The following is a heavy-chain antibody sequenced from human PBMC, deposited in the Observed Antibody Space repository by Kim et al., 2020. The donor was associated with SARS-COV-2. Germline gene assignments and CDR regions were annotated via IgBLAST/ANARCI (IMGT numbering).Heavy chain of an antibody. CDR3: ARGRPYSSPMKGMDV. CDR1: GGSFSGYY. J-gene: IGHJ6*02. D-gene: IGHD6-13*01. V-gene: IGHV4-34*01. Sequence: SETLSLTCAVYGGSFSGYYWSWIRQPPGKGLEWIGEINHSGSTNYNPSLKSRVTISVDTSKNQFSLKLSSVTAADTAVYYCARGRPYSSPMKGMDVWGQGTTVTVSS. CDR2: INHSGST.